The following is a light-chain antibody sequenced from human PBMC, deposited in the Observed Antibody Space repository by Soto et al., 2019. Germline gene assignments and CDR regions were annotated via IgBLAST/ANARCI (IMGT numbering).Light chain of an antibody. CDR1: QSVSSN. Sequence: IVMTQSPVTLSVSPGERATLSCRASQSVSSNLAWYQQKPGQAPSLLIYGASTMATGFPARFSGSGSGTDFTLTITRLEPEDFAVYYCQQYHSSPRTFGQGTKVDIK. CDR2: GAS. J-gene: IGKJ1*01. V-gene: IGKV3-15*01. CDR3: QQYHSSPRT.